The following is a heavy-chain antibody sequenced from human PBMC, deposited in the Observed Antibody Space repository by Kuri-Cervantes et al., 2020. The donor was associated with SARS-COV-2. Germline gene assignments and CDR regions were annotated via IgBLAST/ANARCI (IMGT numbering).Heavy chain of an antibody. CDR2: IYYNGST. J-gene: IGHJ4*02. Sequence: GSLRLSCAASGFSFSRYRMNWVRQPPGKGLEWVGYIYYNGSTYYNPSLRSRVIVSVDRSKNQFSLNLNSVTAADTALYYCARGAIDWGQGTLVTVSS. CDR3: ARGAID. V-gene: IGHV4-59*12. D-gene: IGHD2/OR15-2a*01. CDR1: GFSFSRYR.